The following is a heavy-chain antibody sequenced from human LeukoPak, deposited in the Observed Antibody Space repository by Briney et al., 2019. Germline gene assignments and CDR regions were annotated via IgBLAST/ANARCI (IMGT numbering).Heavy chain of an antibody. CDR1: EFSVGSNY. CDR3: ASTYYYDSSGYYGG. Sequence: GGSLRLSCAASEFSVGSNYMTWVRQAPGKGLEWVSLIYSGGSTYYADSVKGRFTISRDNSKNSLYLQMNSLRAEDTAVYYCASTYYYDSSGYYGGWGQGTLVTVSS. J-gene: IGHJ4*02. CDR2: IYSGGST. V-gene: IGHV3-66*01. D-gene: IGHD3-22*01.